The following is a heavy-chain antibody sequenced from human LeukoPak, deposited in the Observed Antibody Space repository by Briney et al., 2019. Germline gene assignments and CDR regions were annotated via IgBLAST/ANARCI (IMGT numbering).Heavy chain of an antibody. J-gene: IGHJ3*02. CDR3: ARAQTMFWEFDGFDI. CDR2: MTRTSXI. D-gene: IGHD3-10*02. CDR1: GFTFSSYS. V-gene: IGHV3-69-1*01. Sequence: PGGSLRLSCAASGFTFSSYSMNWVXQAPGKGLEXXXXMTRTSXIYYADSXKGRFTISRDNARNSVYLQMNSLRDDDTAVYSCARAQTMFWEFDGFDIWGRGTKVTVSS.